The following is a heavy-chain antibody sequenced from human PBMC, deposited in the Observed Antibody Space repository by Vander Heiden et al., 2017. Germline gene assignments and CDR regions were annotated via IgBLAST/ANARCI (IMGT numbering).Heavy chain of an antibody. Sequence: EVQLVESGGGLVKPGGSLRLSGAASGFPFSAAWMTWVRQAPGKGLEWVGRIKSRTDGGTIDYAAPVKGRFTISRDDSKNTLYLQMNSLKTEDTAVYYCTLVGCRDGTCYPDDWGQGTLVTVSS. D-gene: IGHD2-15*01. CDR2: IKSRTDGGTI. V-gene: IGHV3-15*01. J-gene: IGHJ4*02. CDR3: TLVGCRDGTCYPDD. CDR1: GFPFSAAW.